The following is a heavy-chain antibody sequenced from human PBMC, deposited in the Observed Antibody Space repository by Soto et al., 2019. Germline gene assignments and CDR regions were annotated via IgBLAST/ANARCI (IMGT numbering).Heavy chain of an antibody. Sequence: GSLRLSCAASGFTVSSTYMSWVRQAPGKGLEWVSIIFSSGESFYADSVKGRFTISRDSSDNTVYLQMNSLKAEDTAVYYCAGGGIGMVRTFDHWGQGTLVTVSS. D-gene: IGHD3-10*01. V-gene: IGHV3-53*01. CDR3: AGGGIGMVRTFDH. CDR2: IFSSGES. J-gene: IGHJ4*02. CDR1: GFTVSSTY.